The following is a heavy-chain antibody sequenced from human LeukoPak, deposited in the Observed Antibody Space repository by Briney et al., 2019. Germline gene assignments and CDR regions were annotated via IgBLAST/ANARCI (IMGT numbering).Heavy chain of an antibody. J-gene: IGHJ4*02. V-gene: IGHV1-2*06. CDR1: GYTFTGYY. D-gene: IGHD3-22*01. CDR3: ARGRGLLTMTEPFDY. Sequence: ASVKVSCKASGYTFTGYYMHWVRQAPGQGLEWMGRINPNSGGTNYAQKFQGRVTMTRDTSISTAYMELSSLRSEDTAVYYCARGRGLLTMTEPFDYWGQGTLVTVSS. CDR2: INPNSGGT.